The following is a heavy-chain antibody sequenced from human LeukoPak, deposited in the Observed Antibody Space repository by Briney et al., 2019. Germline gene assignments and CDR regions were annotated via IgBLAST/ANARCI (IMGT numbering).Heavy chain of an antibody. J-gene: IGHJ4*02. CDR1: GFTFSNYW. CDR2: INSDGSST. V-gene: IGHV3-74*01. D-gene: IGHD1-14*01. CDR3: ARYRRRVDSIADLGY. Sequence: GGSLRLSCAASGFTFSNYWMHWVRQAPGKGLVWVSRINSDGSSTSYADSVKGRFTISRDNAKNTLYLQMNSLRAEDTAVYYCARYRRRVDSIADLGYWGQGTLVTVSS.